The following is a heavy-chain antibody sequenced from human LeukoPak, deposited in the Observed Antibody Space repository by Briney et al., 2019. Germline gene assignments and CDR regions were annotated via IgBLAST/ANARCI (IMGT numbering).Heavy chain of an antibody. CDR3: AREGDKYANWFDT. V-gene: IGHV4-59*01. J-gene: IGHJ5*02. D-gene: IGHD2-8*01. CDR1: GGSFSGCY. Sequence: PSETLSLTCAVYGGSFSGCYWSWIRQPAGKGLEWIGYIYYSGSTNYNPSLKSRLTISLDTSKNQFSLNLSSVTAADTAVYYCAREGDKYANWFDTWGQGTLVTVSS. CDR2: IYYSGST.